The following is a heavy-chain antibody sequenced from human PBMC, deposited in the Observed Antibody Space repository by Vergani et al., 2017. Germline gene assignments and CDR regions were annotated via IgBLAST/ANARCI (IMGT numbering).Heavy chain of an antibody. J-gene: IGHJ6*03. Sequence: QVQLQESGPGLVKPSETLSLTCTVSGGSISSYYWSWIRQPPGKGLEWIGYIYYSGSTNYNPSLKSRVTISVDTSKNQFSLKLSSVTAADTAVYCCARGGAYDFWSAFRFQEGMDVWGKGTTVTVSS. V-gene: IGHV4-59*01. CDR3: ARGGAYDFWSAFRFQEGMDV. D-gene: IGHD3-3*01. CDR1: GGSISSYY. CDR2: IYYSGST.